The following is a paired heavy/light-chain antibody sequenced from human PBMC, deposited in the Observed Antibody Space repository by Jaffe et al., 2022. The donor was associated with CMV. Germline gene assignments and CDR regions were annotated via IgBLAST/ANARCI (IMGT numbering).Light chain of an antibody. CDR2: STS. Sequence: QTVVTQEPSLTVSPGGTVTLTCASSTGAVTSGYYPNWFQQKPGQAPRALIYSTSNKHSWTPARFSGSLLGGKAALTLSGVQPEDEAEYYCLLYYGGTQVVFGGGTKLTVL. CDR1: TGAVTSGYY. J-gene: IGLJ2*01. CDR3: LLYYGGTQVV. V-gene: IGLV7-43*01.
Heavy chain of an antibody. CDR2: ISFDGNNK. Sequence: QVQLVESGGGVVQPGRSLRLSCAASGFTFSSYGMHWVRQAPGKGLEWVALISFDGNNKYYADPVKGRFAISRDNSKNTLYLQMNSLRVEDTAVYYCAKDVYGDYGGVDYWGQGTLVTVSS. J-gene: IGHJ4*02. D-gene: IGHD4-17*01. CDR3: AKDVYGDYGGVDY. V-gene: IGHV3-30*18. CDR1: GFTFSSYG.